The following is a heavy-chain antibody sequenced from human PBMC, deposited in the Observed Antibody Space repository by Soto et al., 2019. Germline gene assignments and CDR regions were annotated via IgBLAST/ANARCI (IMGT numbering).Heavy chain of an antibody. CDR1: GGSISSSTYY. CDR2: IYYSGST. CDR3: ARYGDRPQVY. Sequence: QLQLQESGPGLVKPSETLSLTCTVSGGSISSSTYYWGWIRQPPGKGLEWIGSIYYSGSTDYNPALKIRVTISVDTSKNQFSLKVNSVTAADTAVYYCARYGDRPQVYWGQGALVTVFS. V-gene: IGHV4-39*01. D-gene: IGHD3-10*01. J-gene: IGHJ4*02.